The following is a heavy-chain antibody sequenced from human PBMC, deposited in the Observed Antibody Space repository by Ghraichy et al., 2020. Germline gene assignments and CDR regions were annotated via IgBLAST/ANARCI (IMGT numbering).Heavy chain of an antibody. D-gene: IGHD2-21*01. V-gene: IGHV3-64*02. J-gene: IGHJ4*02. CDR3: ARGPYWELRGGVAAFDY. Sequence: GGSLRLSCAVSGFTFKNYAMHWVRQAPGKGLEFVSAITYNGGSTFYADSVKGSFTISRDNYRNTLYLQMGSLRVEDMAVYYCARGPYWELRGGVAAFDYWGQGTLVTVSS. CDR2: ITYNGGST. CDR1: GFTFKNYA.